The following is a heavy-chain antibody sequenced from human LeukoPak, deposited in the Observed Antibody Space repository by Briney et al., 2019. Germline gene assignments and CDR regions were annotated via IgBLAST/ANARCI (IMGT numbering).Heavy chain of an antibody. V-gene: IGHV4-34*01. CDR3: ARGEALDCSGGSCYSDY. CDR1: GGPFSGYY. CDR2: INHSGST. Sequence: SETLSPTCAVYGGPFSGYYWSWIRQPPGKGLEWIGEINHSGSTNYNPSLKSRVTISVDTSKNQFSLKLSSVTAADTAVYYCARGEALDCSGGSCYSDYWGQGTLVTVSS. D-gene: IGHD2-15*01. J-gene: IGHJ4*02.